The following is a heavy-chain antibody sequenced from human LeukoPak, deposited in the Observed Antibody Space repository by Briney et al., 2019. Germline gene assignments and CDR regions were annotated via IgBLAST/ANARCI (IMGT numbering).Heavy chain of an antibody. CDR1: GFTFSSYA. CDR3: ARPPYGDYVTWFDP. CDR2: ISYDGSNK. V-gene: IGHV3-30*04. Sequence: GGSLRLSCAASGFTFSSYAMHWVRQAPGKGLEWVAVISYDGSNKYYADCVMGRFTISRDNSKNTLYLQMNSLRAEDTAVYYCARPPYGDYVTWFDPWGQGTLVTVSS. J-gene: IGHJ5*02. D-gene: IGHD4-17*01.